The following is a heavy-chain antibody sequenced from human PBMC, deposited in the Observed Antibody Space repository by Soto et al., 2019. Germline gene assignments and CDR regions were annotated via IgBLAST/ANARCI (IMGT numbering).Heavy chain of an antibody. Sequence: ASVKVSCKASGYTFTSYCISWARQAPGQGLEWMGWISAYNGNTNYAQKLQGRVTMTTDTSTSTAYMELRSLRSDDTAVYYCARDPGIVGATTFDDWGQGTLVTVSS. CDR2: ISAYNGNT. CDR3: ARDPGIVGATTFDD. J-gene: IGHJ4*02. V-gene: IGHV1-18*01. D-gene: IGHD1-26*01. CDR1: GYTFTSYC.